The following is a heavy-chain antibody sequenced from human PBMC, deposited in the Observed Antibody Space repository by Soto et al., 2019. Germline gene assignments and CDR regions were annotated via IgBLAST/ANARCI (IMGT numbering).Heavy chain of an antibody. D-gene: IGHD2-2*03. V-gene: IGHV4-59*01. CDR3: ARSGHCNSTGCYPVRFDP. CDR1: GGSLSSFY. Sequence: SETLSLTCTVSGGSLSSFYWSWIRLPPGKGLEWIGYISYSGSTNYSPSLKSRVTISVDTTKNQFSLKLRSVTAADTAVYYCARSGHCNSTGCYPVRFDPWGQGTLVTVSS. J-gene: IGHJ5*02. CDR2: ISYSGST.